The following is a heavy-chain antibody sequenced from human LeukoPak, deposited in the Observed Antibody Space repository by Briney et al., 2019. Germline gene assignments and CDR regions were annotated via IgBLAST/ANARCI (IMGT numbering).Heavy chain of an antibody. CDR2: ISGSGGTT. Sequence: PGASLRLSCAASGFTFISYTMSWVRQAPGKGLEWVSAISGSGGTTYYADSVKGRFTISRDNSKNMLYLQMNSLGAEDTAVYYCAKSNGVDRDGYNSDYFDYWGQGTLVTVSS. CDR3: AKSNGVDRDGYNSDYFDY. J-gene: IGHJ4*02. V-gene: IGHV3-23*01. D-gene: IGHD5-24*01. CDR1: GFTFISYT.